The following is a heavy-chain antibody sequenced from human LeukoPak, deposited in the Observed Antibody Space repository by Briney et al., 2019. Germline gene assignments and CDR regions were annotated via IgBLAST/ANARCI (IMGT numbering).Heavy chain of an antibody. CDR2: ISSSSGDI. Sequence: GGSLRLSCAASGFTFNTYTMNWVRQAPGKGLEWVSCISSSSGDIVYADSVRGRFTISRDNAKSSLYLEMNSLRAEDTAVYYCAKDGDSYGYYWGQGTLVTVSS. D-gene: IGHD5-18*01. CDR3: AKDGDSYGYY. V-gene: IGHV3-21*01. J-gene: IGHJ4*02. CDR1: GFTFNTYT.